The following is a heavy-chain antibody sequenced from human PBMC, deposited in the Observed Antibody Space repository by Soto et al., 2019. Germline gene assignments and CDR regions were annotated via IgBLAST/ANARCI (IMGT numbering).Heavy chain of an antibody. Sequence: QVQLVQSGAEVKKPGASVKVSCKASGYTFTNYAIHWVRQAPGQALEWMGWIYAGNGDTKYSQKFQGRVTITRDTSATTAYMELSSLRSEDTAVYYCARDRAVAGSVGVNWFDPWGQGTPVTVSS. CDR1: GYTFTNYA. D-gene: IGHD6-19*01. J-gene: IGHJ5*02. V-gene: IGHV1-3*01. CDR2: IYAGNGDT. CDR3: ARDRAVAGSVGVNWFDP.